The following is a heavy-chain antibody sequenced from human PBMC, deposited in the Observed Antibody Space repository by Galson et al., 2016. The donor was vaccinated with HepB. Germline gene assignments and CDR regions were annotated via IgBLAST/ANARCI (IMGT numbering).Heavy chain of an antibody. CDR3: VKEGYCFFSDCDNSTPTDAFDI. J-gene: IGHJ3*02. D-gene: IGHD1-26*01. Sequence: SLRLSCAVSGFTFSAYVIHWGRQAPGKGLEWVAHISCDGSNQYYADSVKGRFTISRDSSKNTLYLQMDSLRAEDTAVYYCVKEGYCFFSDCDNSTPTDAFDIWGQGTMVTVSS. CDR1: GFTFSAYV. CDR2: ISCDGSNQ. V-gene: IGHV3-30-3*01.